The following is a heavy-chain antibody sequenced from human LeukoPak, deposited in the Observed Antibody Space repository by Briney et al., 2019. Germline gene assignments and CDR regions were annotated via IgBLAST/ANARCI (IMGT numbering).Heavy chain of an antibody. J-gene: IGHJ3*02. CDR2: IYYSGST. V-gene: IGHV4-59*01. CDR3: AGRLWRRDGYILSAFDI. CDR1: GGSISSYY. Sequence: PSETLSLTCTVSGGSISSYYWNWIRQPPGKGLEWIGYIYYSGSTNYNPSLKSRVTISVDTSKNQFSLKLSSVTAADTAVYYCAGRLWRRDGYILSAFDIWGQGTMVTVSS. D-gene: IGHD5-24*01.